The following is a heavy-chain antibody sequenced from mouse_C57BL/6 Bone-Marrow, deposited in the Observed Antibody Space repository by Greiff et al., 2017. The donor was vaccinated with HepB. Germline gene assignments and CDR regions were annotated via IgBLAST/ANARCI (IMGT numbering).Heavy chain of an antibody. V-gene: IGHV5-4*01. CDR3: ARDPYYYFDY. CDR1: GFTFSSYA. Sequence: EVQRVESGGGLVKPGGSLKLSCAASGFTFSSYAMSWVRQTPEKRLEWVATISDGGSYTYYPDNVKGRFTISRDNAKNNLYLQMSHLKSEDTAMYYCARDPYYYFDYWGQGTTLTVSS. CDR2: ISDGGSYT. D-gene: IGHD1-1*01. J-gene: IGHJ2*01.